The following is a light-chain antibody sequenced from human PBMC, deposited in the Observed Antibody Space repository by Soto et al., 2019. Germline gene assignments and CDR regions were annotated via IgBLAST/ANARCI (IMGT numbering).Light chain of an antibody. V-gene: IGKV1-5*01. Sequence: QMAQSPSTLSASVGDRVAITCLASQSISMWLAWYQQKPGKAPKLLIYDASSLERGVPSRFSGSGSGTEFTLTISSLQPDDFSTYYCQQYNSFSYTFGPGTKVHIK. CDR1: QSISMW. J-gene: IGKJ2*01. CDR3: QQYNSFSYT. CDR2: DAS.